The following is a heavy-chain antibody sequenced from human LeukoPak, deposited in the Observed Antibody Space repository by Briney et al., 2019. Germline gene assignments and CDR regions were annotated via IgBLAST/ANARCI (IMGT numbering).Heavy chain of an antibody. J-gene: IGHJ4*02. V-gene: IGHV3-23*01. CDR3: AKQSYARSLGE. CDR1: GFPFSDFS. D-gene: IGHD2-8*01. Sequence: GGSLRLSCATSGFPFSDFSMSWVRQAPGKGREGISTTNSGGTSTYYAESVKGRFTISRYNSKNTLYLQMSSLRVEDTAVYYCAKQSYARSLGEGGPGTLVSVSS. CDR2: TNSGGTST.